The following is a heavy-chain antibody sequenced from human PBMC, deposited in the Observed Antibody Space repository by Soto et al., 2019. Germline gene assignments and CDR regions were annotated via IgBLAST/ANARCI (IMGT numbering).Heavy chain of an antibody. D-gene: IGHD3-10*01. CDR3: AKRDSGSGRSPPLINY. J-gene: IGHJ4*02. Sequence: QLLESGGGLVQPGGSLRLSCAASGFTFSSYSMNWVRQAPGKGLQWGATVGGGGDNIFYADSVRGRFTISRDDSQNMVFLQMNSLRPEDTAVYFCAKRDSGSGRSPPLINYWGQGTLVTVSS. V-gene: IGHV3-23*01. CDR1: GFTFSSYS. CDR2: VGGGGDNI.